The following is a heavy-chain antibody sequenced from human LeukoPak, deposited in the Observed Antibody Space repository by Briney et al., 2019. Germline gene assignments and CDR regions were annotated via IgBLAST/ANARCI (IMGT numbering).Heavy chain of an antibody. D-gene: IGHD4-17*01. CDR2: IYHSGST. V-gene: IGHV4-4*02. CDR1: GGSISSSNW. CDR3: ASSAHDYGDWQTFDY. J-gene: IGHJ4*02. Sequence: MTSETLSLTCAVSGGSISSSNWWSWVRQPPGKGLEWIGYIYHSGSTYYNPSLKSRVTISVDRSKNQFSLKLSSVTAADTAVYYCASSAHDYGDWQTFDYWGQGTLVTVSS.